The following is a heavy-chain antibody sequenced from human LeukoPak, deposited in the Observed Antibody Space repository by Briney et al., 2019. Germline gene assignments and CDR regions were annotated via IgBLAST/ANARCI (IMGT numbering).Heavy chain of an antibody. CDR2: ISAYNANT. D-gene: IGHD3-10*01. V-gene: IGHV1-18*04. Sequence: GASVKVSCKASGYTFTDYSIHWVRQAPGQGLEWMGWISAYNANTNYAQKLQGRVTMTTDTSTSTAYMELRSLRSDDTAVYYCARVRYGSGSYLDVWGKGTTVTISS. J-gene: IGHJ6*04. CDR1: GYTFTDYS. CDR3: ARVRYGSGSYLDV.